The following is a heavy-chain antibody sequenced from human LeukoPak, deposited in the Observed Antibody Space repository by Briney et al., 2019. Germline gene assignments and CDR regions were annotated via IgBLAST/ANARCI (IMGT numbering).Heavy chain of an antibody. CDR2: IYSGSST. V-gene: IGHV3-53*01. Sequence: PGGSLRLSCAAYGFTANTYRMTRVGQAPGKGLECVSVIYSGSSTYYADSVKGRFTASRDNSKNTLYLQTNSLRAEDTAMYDRARGLVYCTCTTCLLPFDHWGRGTLVTVSS. D-gene: IGHD2-2*01. CDR3: ARGLVYCTCTTCLLPFDH. CDR1: GFTANTYR. J-gene: IGHJ4*02.